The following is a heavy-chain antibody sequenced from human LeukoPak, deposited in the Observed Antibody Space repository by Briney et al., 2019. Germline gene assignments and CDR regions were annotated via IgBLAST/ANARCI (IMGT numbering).Heavy chain of an antibody. CDR2: ISGSGDYT. D-gene: IGHD5-12*01. Sequence: GGSLRLSCAASGFTFSSHGMSWVRQAPGKGLEWVSTISGSGDYTYYADSVKGRFTISRDNSKNTLYLQMNSLRAEDTAVYYCARAPVKWLRQYYFDYWGQGTLVTVSS. CDR3: ARAPVKWLRQYYFDY. J-gene: IGHJ4*02. V-gene: IGHV3-23*01. CDR1: GFTFSSHG.